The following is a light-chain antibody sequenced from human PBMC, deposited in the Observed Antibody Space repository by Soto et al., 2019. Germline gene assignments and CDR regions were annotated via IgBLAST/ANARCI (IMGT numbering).Light chain of an antibody. V-gene: IGLV3-21*04. Sequence: SYELTQPPSVSVAPGKTARITCGGNNIGSKSVHWYQQKPGQAPVLVIYYDSDRPSGIPERFSGSNSGNTATLTISRVEAGYEADYYCQVWDRSSDHRWVFGTGTKITVL. J-gene: IGLJ1*01. CDR2: YDS. CDR1: NIGSKS. CDR3: QVWDRSSDHRWV.